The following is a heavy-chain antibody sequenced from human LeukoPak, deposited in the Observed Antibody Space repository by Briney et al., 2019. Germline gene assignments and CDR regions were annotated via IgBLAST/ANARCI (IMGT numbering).Heavy chain of an antibody. CDR1: GYTFTSYY. CDR3: ARDKTITMVRGVIITSLDY. CDR2: INPSGGGT. D-gene: IGHD3-10*01. V-gene: IGHV1-46*01. J-gene: IGHJ4*02. Sequence: ASVKVSCKASGYTFTSYYMHWVRQAPGQGLEWMGIINPSGGGTSYAQKFQGGVTMTRDTSTSTVYMELSSLRSEDTAVYYCARDKTITMVRGVIITSLDYWGQGTLVTVSS.